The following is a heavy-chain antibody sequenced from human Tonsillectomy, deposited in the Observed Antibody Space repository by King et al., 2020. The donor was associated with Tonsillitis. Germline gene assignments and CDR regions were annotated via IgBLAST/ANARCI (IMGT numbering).Heavy chain of an antibody. Sequence: VQLVESGGGVVQPGRSLRLSCSASGFTFSSYGMHWVRQAPGKGLEGVAVISYDGNKKYFTDSVKGRFTISRDNSKNSLYLQMNSLRPADTAVYYCAKAGHKSGWKPTTYYSYIDVWGKGTTVTVSS. D-gene: IGHD6-19*01. J-gene: IGHJ6*03. CDR1: GFTFSSYG. CDR3: AKAGHKSGWKPTTYYSYIDV. V-gene: IGHV3-30*18. CDR2: ISYDGNKK.